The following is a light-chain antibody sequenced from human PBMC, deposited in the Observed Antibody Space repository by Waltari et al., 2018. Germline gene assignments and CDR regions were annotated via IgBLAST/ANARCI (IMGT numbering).Light chain of an antibody. Sequence: DIVMTQSPYSLAVSLGERATINCKSSQSVLYNSDNKNYLAWYQQKPGHPPKLLIYWASTRESGVPDRFSGSGSGTDFTLTISSLQAEDVALYYCQQYYSIPFTFGPGTKLDIK. CDR1: QSVLYNSDNKNY. J-gene: IGKJ3*01. CDR3: QQYYSIPFT. CDR2: WAS. V-gene: IGKV4-1*01.